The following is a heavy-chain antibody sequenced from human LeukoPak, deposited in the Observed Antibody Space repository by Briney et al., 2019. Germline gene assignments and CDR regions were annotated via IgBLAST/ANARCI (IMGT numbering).Heavy chain of an antibody. D-gene: IGHD2-15*01. CDR2: IIPIFGTA. CDR3: ARGGWGLQGYCSGGSCYDFDY. J-gene: IGHJ4*02. Sequence: KISCKASGGTFSSYAISWVRQAPGQGLEWMGGIIPIFGTANYAQKFQGRVTITADKSTSTAYMELSSLRSEDTAVYYCARGGWGLQGYCSGGSCYDFDYWGQGTLVTVSS. V-gene: IGHV1-69*06. CDR1: GGTFSSYA.